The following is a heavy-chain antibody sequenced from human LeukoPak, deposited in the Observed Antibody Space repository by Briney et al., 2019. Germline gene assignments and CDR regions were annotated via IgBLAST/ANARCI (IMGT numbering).Heavy chain of an antibody. Sequence: PGGSLRLSCAASGFTFSSYSMNWVRPAPGKGLEWVSSVSSSSSYIYYADSVKGRFTISRDNAKNSLYLQMNSLRAEDTAVYYCASLDGSGSYSGNYYYGMDVWGQGTTVTVSS. CDR3: ASLDGSGSYSGNYYYGMDV. CDR1: GFTFSSYS. CDR2: VSSSSSYI. V-gene: IGHV3-21*01. D-gene: IGHD3-10*01. J-gene: IGHJ6*02.